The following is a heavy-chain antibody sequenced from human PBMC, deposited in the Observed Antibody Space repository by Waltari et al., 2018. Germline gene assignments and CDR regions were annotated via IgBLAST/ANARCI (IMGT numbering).Heavy chain of an antibody. V-gene: IGHV3-30-3*01. CDR3: ARDHIVGATSY. CDR2: ISYDGSNK. CDR1: GFTFSSYA. Sequence: QVQLVESGGGVVQPGRSLRLSCAASGFTFSSYAMHWVRQAPGKGLEWVAVISYDGSNKYYADSVKGRFTISRDNSKNTLYLQMNSLRAEDTAVYYCARDHIVGATSYWGQGTLVTVSS. J-gene: IGHJ4*02. D-gene: IGHD1-26*01.